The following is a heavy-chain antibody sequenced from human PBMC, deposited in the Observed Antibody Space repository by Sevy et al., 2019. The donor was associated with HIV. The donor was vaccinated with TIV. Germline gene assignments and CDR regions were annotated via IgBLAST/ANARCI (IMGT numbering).Heavy chain of an antibody. CDR3: ARTYCSGGSCYYYYGMDV. V-gene: IGHV3-30*04. J-gene: IGHJ6*02. CDR2: ISYDGSNK. D-gene: IGHD2-15*01. Sequence: GGSLRLSCAASGFTFSSYAMHWVRQAPGKGLEWVAVISYDGSNKYYADSVKGRFTISRDNSKNTLYLQMNSLRAEDTAVYCCARTYCSGGSCYYYYGMDVWGQGTTVTVSS. CDR1: GFTFSSYA.